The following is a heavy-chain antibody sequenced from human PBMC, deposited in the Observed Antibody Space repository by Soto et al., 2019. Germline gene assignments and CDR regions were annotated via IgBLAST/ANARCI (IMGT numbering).Heavy chain of an antibody. CDR2: IYYSGST. CDR3: ARDCITMVRGAPHHVMDG. CDR1: GGSISSGDYY. V-gene: IGHV4-30-4*01. D-gene: IGHD3-10*01. Sequence: TLSLTGTVSGGSISSGDYYWSWIRQPPGKGLEWIGYIYYSGSTYYNPSLKSRVTISVDTSKNQFSLKLSSVTAADTAVYYCARDCITMVRGAPHHVMDGWGQGTTVTVS. J-gene: IGHJ6*02.